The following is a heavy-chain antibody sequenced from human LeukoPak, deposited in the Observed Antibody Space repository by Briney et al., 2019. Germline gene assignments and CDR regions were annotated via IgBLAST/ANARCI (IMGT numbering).Heavy chain of an antibody. Sequence: GGSLRLSCTASGFTFGDYAMSWFRQAPGKGLEWVGFIRSKAYGGTTEYAASVKGRFTISRDDSKSIAYLRMNSLKTEDTAVYYCTRYSSSWYDWFDPWGQGTLVTVSS. CDR3: TRYSSSWYDWFDP. D-gene: IGHD6-13*01. J-gene: IGHJ5*02. CDR2: IRSKAYGGTT. CDR1: GFTFGDYA. V-gene: IGHV3-49*03.